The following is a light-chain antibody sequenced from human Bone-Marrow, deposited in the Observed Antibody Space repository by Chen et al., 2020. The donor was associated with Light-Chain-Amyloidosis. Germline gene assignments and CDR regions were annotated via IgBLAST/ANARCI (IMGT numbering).Light chain of an antibody. CDR3: QVWDSSSVV. V-gene: IGLV3-9*01. CDR1: NIGDKN. J-gene: IGLJ2*01. CDR2: RDD. Sequence: YEVTQPRSVSVALGQTATLTCGGNNIGDKNVHWYQQKAGQAPVVVIYRDDIRPSGIPERFSGANSGHTATLTSSRAQVGDEAAYFCQVWDSSSVVFGGGTTVTVL.